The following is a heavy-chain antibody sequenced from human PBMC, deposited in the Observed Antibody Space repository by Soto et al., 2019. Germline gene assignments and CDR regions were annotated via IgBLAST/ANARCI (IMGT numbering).Heavy chain of an antibody. CDR2: INHSGST. Sequence: QVQLQQWGAGLLKPSETLSLTCAVYGGSFSGYYWSWIRQPPGKGLEWIGEINHSGSTNYNPSLTGRVTISVDTSKNQFSLKLSSVTAADTAVYYCARVSGYSSPYWGQGTLVTVSS. V-gene: IGHV4-34*01. CDR3: ARVSGYSSPY. J-gene: IGHJ4*02. D-gene: IGHD5-18*01. CDR1: GGSFSGYY.